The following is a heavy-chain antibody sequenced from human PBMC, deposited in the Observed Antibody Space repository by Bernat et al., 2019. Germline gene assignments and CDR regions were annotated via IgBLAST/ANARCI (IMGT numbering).Heavy chain of an antibody. V-gene: IGHV4-39*01. CDR3: ASHHYDILTGYYKDY. J-gene: IGHJ4*02. CDR2: IYYSGST. CDR1: GGSISSSSYY. Sequence: QLQLQESGPGLVKPSETLSLTCTVSGGSISSSSYYWGWIRQPPGKGLEWIGSIYYSGSTYYNPSLKSRVTISVDTSKNQFSLKLSSVTAADTAVYYCASHHYDILTGYYKDYWGQGTLVTVSS. D-gene: IGHD3-9*01.